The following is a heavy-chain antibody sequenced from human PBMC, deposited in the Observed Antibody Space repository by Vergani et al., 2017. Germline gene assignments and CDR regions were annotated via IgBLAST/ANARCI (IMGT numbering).Heavy chain of an antibody. J-gene: IGHJ3*02. V-gene: IGHV1-69*08. CDR2: IIPILGIA. CDR1: GGTFSSST. Sequence: QVQLVQSGAEVKKPGSSVKVSCKASGGTFSSSTISGVRQAPGQGLEWMGRIIPILGIANYAQKFQGKVTITADESTSTAYIELSSLRPEDPAVYYCAREITIFGVVNLLLGASAFDIWGQGTMVTVSS. CDR3: AREITIFGVVNLLLGASAFDI. D-gene: IGHD3-3*01.